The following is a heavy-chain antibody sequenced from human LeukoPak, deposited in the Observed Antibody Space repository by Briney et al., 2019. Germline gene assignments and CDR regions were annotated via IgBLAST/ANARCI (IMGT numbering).Heavy chain of an antibody. D-gene: IGHD3-22*01. CDR1: GFTLSSYG. CDR2: IRYDGSDK. J-gene: IGHJ4*02. Sequence: GGSLRLSCAASGFTLSSYGMHWVRQAPGKGLEWVAFIRYDGSDKYYADSVKGRFTISKDNSKNTLYLQMNSLRAEDTAVYYCAKISYYDSSGPSDYWGQGTLVTVSS. V-gene: IGHV3-30*02. CDR3: AKISYYDSSGPSDY.